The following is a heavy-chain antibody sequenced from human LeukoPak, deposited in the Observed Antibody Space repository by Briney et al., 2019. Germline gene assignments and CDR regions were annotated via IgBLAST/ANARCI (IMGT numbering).Heavy chain of an antibody. CDR1: GGTFSSYA. Sequence: SVKVSCKASGGTFSSYAISWVRQAPGQGLEWMGGIIPIFGTANYAQKFQGRVTITADESTSTAYMELSSLRSEDTAVYYCARHDSSGSPFDYWGQGTLVSVSS. D-gene: IGHD3-22*01. J-gene: IGHJ4*02. CDR3: ARHDSSGSPFDY. CDR2: IIPIFGTA. V-gene: IGHV1-69*13.